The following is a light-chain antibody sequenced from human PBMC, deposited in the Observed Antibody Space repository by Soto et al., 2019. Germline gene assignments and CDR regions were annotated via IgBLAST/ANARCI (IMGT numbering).Light chain of an antibody. CDR2: VAS. CDR3: QQRSNWPPYT. Sequence: ENVLTQTPDTLSLSLGETATLSCRASQIVAYSHLAWYQQKPGQAPRLLISVASSRATGIPARFSGSGSGTDFTLTISSLEPEDFAVYYCQQRSNWPPYTFGQGTKLEIK. CDR1: QIVAYSH. V-gene: IGKV3D-20*02. J-gene: IGKJ2*01.